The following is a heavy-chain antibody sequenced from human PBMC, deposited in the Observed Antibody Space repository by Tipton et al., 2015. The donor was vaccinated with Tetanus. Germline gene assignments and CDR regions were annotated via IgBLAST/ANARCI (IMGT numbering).Heavy chain of an antibody. J-gene: IGHJ5*02. Sequence: TLSLTCTGSGGSISSYYWSWIRQPPGKGLEWIGYIYYSGSTNYNPSLKSRVTISVDTSKNQFSLKLSSVTAADTAVYYCARVQDWFDPWGQGTLVTVSS. CDR3: ARVQDWFDP. CDR2: IYYSGST. V-gene: IGHV4-59*01. CDR1: GGSISSYY. D-gene: IGHD4-11*01.